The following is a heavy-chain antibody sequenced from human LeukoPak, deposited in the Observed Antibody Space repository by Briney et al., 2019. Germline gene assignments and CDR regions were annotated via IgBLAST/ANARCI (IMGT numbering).Heavy chain of an antibody. D-gene: IGHD1-26*01. Sequence: PSETLSLTCAVYGGSFSGYYWSWIRQPPGKGLEWIGEINHSGSTNYNPSLKSRVTISVDTSKNQFSLKLSSVTAADTALYYCARGPGASKSFDYWGQGTLVTVSS. J-gene: IGHJ4*02. CDR2: INHSGST. CDR1: GGSFSGYY. V-gene: IGHV4-34*01. CDR3: ARGPGASKSFDY.